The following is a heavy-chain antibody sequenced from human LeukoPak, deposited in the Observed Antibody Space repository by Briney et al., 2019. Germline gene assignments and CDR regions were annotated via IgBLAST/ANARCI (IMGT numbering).Heavy chain of an antibody. CDR3: AAGVGTTDFDY. J-gene: IGHJ4*02. CDR1: GLTFSKAW. D-gene: IGHD1/OR15-1a*01. CDR2: LKSISDGGTT. V-gene: IGHV3-15*05. Sequence: GGSLRLSCAASGLTFSKAWMTWVRQAPGKGLEWVGRLKSISDGGTTDYAAPVKGRFTISRDDSKNTLFLQMNSLKTEDTGVYFCAAGVGTTDFDYWGQGTRVTVSS.